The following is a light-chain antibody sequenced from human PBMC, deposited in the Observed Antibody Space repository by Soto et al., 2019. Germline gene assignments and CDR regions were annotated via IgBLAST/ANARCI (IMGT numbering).Light chain of an antibody. CDR3: QQRSNWLT. V-gene: IGKV3-11*01. CDR2: DAS. CDR1: QSVDSSL. Sequence: EIVLTQSPGTLSLSPGERATLSCRASQSVDSSLLAWYQQKPGQAPRLLIYDASNRATGIPARFSGSGSGTDFTLTISSLEPEDFAVYYCQQRSNWLTFGQGTRLEIK. J-gene: IGKJ5*01.